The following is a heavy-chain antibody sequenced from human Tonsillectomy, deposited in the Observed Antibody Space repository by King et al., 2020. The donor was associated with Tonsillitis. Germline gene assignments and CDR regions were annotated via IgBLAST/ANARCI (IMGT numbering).Heavy chain of an antibody. Sequence: QLQESGPGLVKPSETLSLTCTVSGGSISSFTYYWGLVRQAPGTGLVCIGGMSHIVSTPYNPSLRSRVTISVDTSKSKLSLGLDSVTPADTAVYYCSFWTGAQDYWGLGTLVTVSS. CDR1: GGSISSFTYY. J-gene: IGHJ4*02. CDR2: MSHIVST. CDR3: SFWTGAQDY. D-gene: IGHD3/OR15-3a*01. V-gene: IGHV4-39*01.